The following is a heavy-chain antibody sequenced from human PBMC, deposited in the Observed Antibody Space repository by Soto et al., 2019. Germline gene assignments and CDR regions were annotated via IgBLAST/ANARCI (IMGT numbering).Heavy chain of an antibody. D-gene: IGHD1-26*01. V-gene: IGHV3-30*18. CDR3: AKRWEPYYYGMDV. CDR2: ISYDGSNK. Sequence: PGGSLRLSCAASGFTFSSYGVHWVRQAPGKGLEWVAVISYDGSNKYYADSVKGRFTISRDNSKNTLYLQMNSLRAEDTAVYYCAKRWEPYYYGMDVWGQGTTVTVSS. J-gene: IGHJ6*02. CDR1: GFTFSSYG.